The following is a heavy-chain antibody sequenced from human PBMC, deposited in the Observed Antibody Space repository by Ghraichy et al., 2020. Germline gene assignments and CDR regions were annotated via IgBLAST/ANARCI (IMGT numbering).Heavy chain of an antibody. D-gene: IGHD2-2*02. CDR1: GFTFSSYA. CDR2: ISYDGSNK. CDR3: ASTLRPVVVVPAAIRWGYYYYMDV. J-gene: IGHJ6*03. V-gene: IGHV3-30-3*01. Sequence: GGSLRLSCAASGFTFSSYAMHWVRQAPGKGLEWVAVISYDGSNKYYADSVKGRFTISRDNSKNTLYLQMNSLRAEDTAVYYCASTLRPVVVVPAAIRWGYYYYMDVWGKGTTVTVSS.